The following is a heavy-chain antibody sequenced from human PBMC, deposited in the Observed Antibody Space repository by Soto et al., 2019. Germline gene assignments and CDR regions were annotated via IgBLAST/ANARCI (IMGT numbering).Heavy chain of an antibody. D-gene: IGHD3-16*02. CDR3: ARGSTFGGVIAPPDY. J-gene: IGHJ4*02. CDR2: ISSSSSYT. V-gene: IGHV3-11*06. Sequence: QVQLVESGGGLVKPGGSLRLCCAASGFTFSDYYMSWIRQAPGKGLEWVSYISSSSSYTNYADSVKGRFTISRDNAKNSLYLQMNSLRAEDTAVYYCARGSTFGGVIAPPDYWGQGTLVTVSS. CDR1: GFTFSDYY.